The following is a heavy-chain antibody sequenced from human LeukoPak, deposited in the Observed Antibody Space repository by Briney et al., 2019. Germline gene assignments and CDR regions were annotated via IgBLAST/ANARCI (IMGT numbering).Heavy chain of an antibody. CDR2: ISSSSSTI. J-gene: IGHJ5*02. V-gene: IGHV3-48*01. CDR1: GFTFSNAW. CDR3: TRRFGL. Sequence: GGSLRLSCAASGFTFSNAWMNWVRQAPGKGLEWVSYISSSSSTIYYADSAKGRFTISRDNAENSLYLQMNSLRAEDTAVYYCTRRFGLWGQGTLVTVSS.